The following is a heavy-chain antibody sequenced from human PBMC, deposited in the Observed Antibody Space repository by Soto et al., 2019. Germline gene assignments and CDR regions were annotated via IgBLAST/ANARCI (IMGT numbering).Heavy chain of an antibody. Sequence: GGSLRLSCTASGFTFGDYAMSWFRQAPGKGLEWVGFIRSKAYGGTTEYAASVKGRFTISRDDSKSIAYLQMNSLKTEDTAVYYCTIRSEGAYYYGMDVWRQGTTVTVSS. V-gene: IGHV3-49*03. CDR2: IRSKAYGGTT. CDR1: GFTFGDYA. CDR3: TIRSEGAYYYGMDV. J-gene: IGHJ6*02. D-gene: IGHD1-26*01.